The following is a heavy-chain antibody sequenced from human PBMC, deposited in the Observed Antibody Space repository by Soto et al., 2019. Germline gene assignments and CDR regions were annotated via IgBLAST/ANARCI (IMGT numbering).Heavy chain of an antibody. CDR1: GFTFSSYA. J-gene: IGHJ6*02. CDR3: AKEKTYSSGWDGMDV. D-gene: IGHD6-19*01. V-gene: IGHV3-23*01. Sequence: EVQLLESGGGLVQPGGSLRLSCAASGFTFSSYAMRWVRQAPGKGLEWVSAISGSGGSTYYADSVKGRFTISRDNSKNTLYVQMNSLRAEDTAVYYCAKEKTYSSGWDGMDVWGQGTTVTVSS. CDR2: ISGSGGST.